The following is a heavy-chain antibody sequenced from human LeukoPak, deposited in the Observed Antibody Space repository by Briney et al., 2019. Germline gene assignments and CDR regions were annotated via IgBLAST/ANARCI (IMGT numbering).Heavy chain of an antibody. CDR1: GFIFSSYS. CDR3: AKDWTRRILWFGEFVFDY. Sequence: PWGSLRLSCAASGFIFSSYSMNWVRKAPGKGLEWVSYISSSSSSIYYADAVKGRFTISRDNAKNSLYLQMNSLRAEDTAVYYCAKDWTRRILWFGEFVFDYWGQGTLVTVSS. CDR2: ISSSSSSI. V-gene: IGHV3-48*01. D-gene: IGHD3-10*01. J-gene: IGHJ4*02.